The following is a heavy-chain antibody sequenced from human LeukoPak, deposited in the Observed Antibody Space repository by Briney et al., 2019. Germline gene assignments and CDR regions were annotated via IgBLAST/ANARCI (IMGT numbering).Heavy chain of an antibody. CDR2: ISSSGSTI. D-gene: IGHD1-26*01. CDR1: GFTFSSYE. J-gene: IGHJ4*02. Sequence: GGSLRLSCAASGFTFSSYEMNWVRQAPGKGLEWVSYISSSGSTIYYADSVKGRFTISRDNAKNSLYLQMNSLRAEDMALYYCAKSSGSATWGIDYWGQGTLVTVSS. CDR3: AKSSGSATWGIDY. V-gene: IGHV3-48*03.